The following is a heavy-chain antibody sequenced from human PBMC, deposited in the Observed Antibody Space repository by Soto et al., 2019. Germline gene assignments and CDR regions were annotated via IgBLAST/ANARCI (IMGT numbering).Heavy chain of an antibody. V-gene: IGHV1-58*01. D-gene: IGHD2-15*01. CDR2: LVVGTGNT. CDR3: ATGAYCSGGSCSDYYYYYYGMDL. J-gene: IGHJ6*02. Sequence: SVKVSCKPSGFTFGSSAVQWVRQARGQRLEWIGRLVVGTGNTNYAQKFQQRVTISSDRSTNTVSMELSSLTSEDTAVYYCATGAYCSGGSCSDYYYYYYGMDLWGQGTTVTVSS. CDR1: GFTFGSSA.